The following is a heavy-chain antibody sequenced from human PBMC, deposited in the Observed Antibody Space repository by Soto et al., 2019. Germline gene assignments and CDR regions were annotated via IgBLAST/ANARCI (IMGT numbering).Heavy chain of an antibody. Sequence: QVQLQQWGAGLLKPSETLSLTCAVYGGSFSGYYWSWIRQPPGKGLEWIGEINHSGSTNYNPSLKSLVTISVDTSKNQFSLKLSSVTAADTAVYYCARGSKYQLLSWFDPWGQGTLVTVSS. V-gene: IGHV4-34*01. CDR1: GGSFSGYY. D-gene: IGHD2-2*01. CDR2: INHSGST. CDR3: ARGSKYQLLSWFDP. J-gene: IGHJ5*02.